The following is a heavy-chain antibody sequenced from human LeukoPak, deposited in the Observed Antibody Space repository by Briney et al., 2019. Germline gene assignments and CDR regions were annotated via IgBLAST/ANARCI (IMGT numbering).Heavy chain of an antibody. CDR2: MNPNSGNT. Sequence: ASVKVSCKASGYTFTGYYMHWVRQAPGQGLEWMGWMNPNSGNTGYAQKFQGRVTITRNTSISTAYMELSSLRSEDTAVYYCARGPYSGWYTNFQHWGQGTLVTVSS. CDR3: ARGPYSGWYTNFQH. CDR1: GYTFTGYY. J-gene: IGHJ1*01. V-gene: IGHV1-8*03. D-gene: IGHD6-19*01.